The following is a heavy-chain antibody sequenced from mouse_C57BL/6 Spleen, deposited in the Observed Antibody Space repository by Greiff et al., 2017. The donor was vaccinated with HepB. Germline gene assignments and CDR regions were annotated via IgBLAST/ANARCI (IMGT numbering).Heavy chain of an antibody. CDR3: AGNDYLYWYFDV. J-gene: IGHJ1*03. CDR1: GYSITSGYY. CDR2: ISYDGSN. V-gene: IGHV3-6*01. Sequence: EVKLQESGPGLVKPSQSLSLTCSVTGYSITSGYYWNWIRQFPGNKLEWMGYISYDGSNNYNPSLKNRISITRDTSKNQFFLKLNSVTTEDTATYYCAGNDYLYWYFDVWGTGTTVTVSS. D-gene: IGHD2-4*01.